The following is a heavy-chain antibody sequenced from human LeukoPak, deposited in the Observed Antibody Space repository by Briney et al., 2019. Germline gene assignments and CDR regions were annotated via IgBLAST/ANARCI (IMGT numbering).Heavy chain of an antibody. D-gene: IGHD6-19*01. CDR2: IIPILGIA. CDR1: GGTFSSYA. CDR3: ARDPGYSSGWYDY. J-gene: IGHJ4*02. V-gene: IGHV1-69*04. Sequence: SVKVSCKASGGTFSSYAISWVRQAPGQGLEWMGRIIPILGIANYAQKFQGRVTITADKSTRTAYMELSSLRSEDTAAYYCARDPGYSSGWYDYWGQGTLVTVSS.